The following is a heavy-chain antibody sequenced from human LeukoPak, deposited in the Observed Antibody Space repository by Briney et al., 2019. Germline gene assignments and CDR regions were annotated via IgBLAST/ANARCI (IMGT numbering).Heavy chain of an antibody. D-gene: IGHD6-19*01. CDR1: GYTFTSYD. CDR2: MNPNSGNT. J-gene: IGHJ6*03. CDR3: VRGYLDVSSGWYGGYYYYMDV. V-gene: IGHV1-8*01. Sequence: ASVKVSCKASGYTFTSYDINWVRQATGQGLEWRGWMNPNSGNTGYAQKFQGRVTMTRNTSISTAYMELSSLSSEDTAVYYCVRGYLDVSSGWYGGYYYYMDVWRKGTTVTVSS.